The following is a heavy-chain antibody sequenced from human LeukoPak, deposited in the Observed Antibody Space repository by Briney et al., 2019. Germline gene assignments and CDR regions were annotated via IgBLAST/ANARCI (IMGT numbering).Heavy chain of an antibody. V-gene: IGHV3-23*01. CDR3: AKDRFNSRLVFDY. CDR1: GFNFSSYA. Sequence: PGGSLRLSCGVSGFNFSSYAMSWVRQAPGKGLEWVSAISGSGGSTYYADSVKGRFTISRDNSKNTLYLQMNSLRAEDTAVYYCAKDRFNSRLVFDYWGQGTLVTVSS. D-gene: IGHD6-13*01. J-gene: IGHJ4*02. CDR2: ISGSGGST.